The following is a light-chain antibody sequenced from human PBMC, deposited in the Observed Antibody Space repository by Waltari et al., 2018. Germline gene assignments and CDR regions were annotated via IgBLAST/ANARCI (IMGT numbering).Light chain of an antibody. CDR2: GAS. CDR1: QSVGST. CDR3: QQYHNWPPGT. V-gene: IGKV3-15*01. Sequence: DTVMTQSPATLSVSQGEGATLSCRASQSVGSTVAWYQQKPGQAPRLLMYGASTRAAGIPARFSGSGSGTEFTLTISSLQSEDFAIYFCQQYHNWPPGTFGQGTTVEIK. J-gene: IGKJ1*01.